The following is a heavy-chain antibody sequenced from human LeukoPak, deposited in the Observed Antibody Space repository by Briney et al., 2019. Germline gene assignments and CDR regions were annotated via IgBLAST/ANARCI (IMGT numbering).Heavy chain of an antibody. Sequence: GGSLRLSCAASGFTFRSSNLNWVRQAPGKGLEWVSSISSSSSYFFYADSVKGRFTISRDNAKNLLYLQMNSLRVEDTAVYYCVVGSSCCYTHGFYFDYWGQGALVTVSS. CDR2: ISSSSSYF. J-gene: IGHJ4*02. D-gene: IGHD3-22*01. V-gene: IGHV3-21*01. CDR3: VVGSSCCYTHGFYFDY. CDR1: GFTFRSSN.